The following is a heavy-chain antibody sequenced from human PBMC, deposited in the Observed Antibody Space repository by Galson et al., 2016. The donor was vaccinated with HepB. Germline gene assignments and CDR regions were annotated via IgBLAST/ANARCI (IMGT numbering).Heavy chain of an antibody. J-gene: IGHJ6*02. CDR2: ISYSGST. D-gene: IGHD3-10*01. V-gene: IGHV4-61*08. CDR3: ARAVWLPLSGMDV. Sequence: ETLSLTCTVSGGSISSGVYYWTWIRQPPGKGLEWIGYISYSGSTNYNPSLNSRVTISVDTSKNQFSLKVSSVTAADTAVYYCARAVWLPLSGMDVWGQGTTVTVSS. CDR1: GGSISSGVYY.